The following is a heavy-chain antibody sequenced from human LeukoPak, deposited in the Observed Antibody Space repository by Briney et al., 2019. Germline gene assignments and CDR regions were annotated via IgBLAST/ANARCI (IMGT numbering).Heavy chain of an antibody. D-gene: IGHD3-10*01. V-gene: IGHV1-8*01. Sequence: ASVKVSCKASGYTFTSYDINWVRQATGQGLEWMGWMNPNSGNTGYAQKFQGRDTMTRNTSISTAYMELSSLRSEDTAVYYCARAMAMVRGVIGPYYFDYWGQGTLVTVSS. J-gene: IGHJ4*02. CDR3: ARAMAMVRGVIGPYYFDY. CDR2: MNPNSGNT. CDR1: GYTFTSYD.